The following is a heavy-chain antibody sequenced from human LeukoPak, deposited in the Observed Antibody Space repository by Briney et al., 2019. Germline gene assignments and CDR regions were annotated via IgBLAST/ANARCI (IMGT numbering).Heavy chain of an antibody. D-gene: IGHD1-14*01. CDR2: ISNGGGSA. Sequence: GGSLRLSCAASGFTFSSYPMSWVRQAPGKGLQWASAISNGGGSAYYADSVKGRFTISRDNSKSTLYLQMNSLRAEDTAIYYCAARPRMPPRFDYWGQGTLVTVSS. CDR1: GFTFSSYP. CDR3: AARPRMPPRFDY. J-gene: IGHJ4*02. V-gene: IGHV3-23*01.